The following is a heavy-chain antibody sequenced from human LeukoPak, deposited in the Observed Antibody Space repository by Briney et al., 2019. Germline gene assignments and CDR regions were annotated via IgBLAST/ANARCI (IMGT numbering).Heavy chain of an antibody. CDR3: ARSYHSYYFDY. Sequence: SQTLSLTCAISGDSVSSNSAARNWIRQSPSRGLEWLGRTYYRSKWFNDYAVSVKSRVTINPDTPKNQFSLQLNSVSPEDTAVYYCARSYHSYYFDYWGQGTLVTVSS. CDR1: GDSVSSNSAA. CDR2: TYYRSKWFN. D-gene: IGHD4-4*01. J-gene: IGHJ4*02. V-gene: IGHV6-1*01.